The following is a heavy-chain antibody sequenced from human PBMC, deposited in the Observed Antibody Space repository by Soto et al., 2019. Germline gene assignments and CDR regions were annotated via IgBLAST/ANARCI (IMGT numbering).Heavy chain of an antibody. CDR1: GFSFSKYG. CDR2: ISYDGSEK. J-gene: IGHJ6*02. CDR3: AKGYEVSPPVASAWYSNYFYGVDV. D-gene: IGHD2-21*02. Sequence: PGGSLRLSCGASGFSFSKYGMHWVRQAPGEGLEWLSLISYDGSEKWYAESVKGRFTISRDNSKNTLYLQRNSLRGDDTAVYFCAKGYEVSPPVASAWYSNYFYGVDVWGRGTTVTVSS. V-gene: IGHV3-30*18.